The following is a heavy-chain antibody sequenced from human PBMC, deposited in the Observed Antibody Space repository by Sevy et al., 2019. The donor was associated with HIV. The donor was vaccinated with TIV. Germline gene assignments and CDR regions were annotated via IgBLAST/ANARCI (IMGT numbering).Heavy chain of an antibody. CDR2: ISSSSGYI. CDR1: GFTFSSYS. J-gene: IGHJ4*02. D-gene: IGHD2-2*01. Sequence: GGSLRLSCAASGFTFSSYSMTWVRQAPGKGLEWVSSISSSSGYIYYADSVKGRFTISRDNAKNSLYLQMNSLRAEDTAVYYWARWGRYCISTSCLWSFDYWGQGTLVTVSS. CDR3: ARWGRYCISTSCLWSFDY. V-gene: IGHV3-21*01.